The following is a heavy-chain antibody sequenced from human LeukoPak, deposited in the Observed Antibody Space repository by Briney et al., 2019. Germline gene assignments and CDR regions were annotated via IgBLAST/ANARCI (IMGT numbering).Heavy chain of an antibody. CDR2: INSDGSST. CDR1: GFTFSSYW. Sequence: GGSLRLSCAASGFTFSSYWMYWVRQAPGKGLVWVSRINSDGSSTSYADSVKGRFTISRDNAKNTLYLQMNSLRAEDTAVYYCARDEAVAELDYWGQGTLVTVSS. D-gene: IGHD6-19*01. V-gene: IGHV3-74*01. J-gene: IGHJ4*02. CDR3: ARDEAVAELDY.